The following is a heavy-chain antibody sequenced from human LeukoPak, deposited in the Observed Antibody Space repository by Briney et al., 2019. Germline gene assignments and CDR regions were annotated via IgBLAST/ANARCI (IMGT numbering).Heavy chain of an antibody. CDR2: IYYSGST. CDR1: GGSISSGGYY. J-gene: IGHJ4*02. Sequence: SETLSLTCTVSGGSISSGGYYWSWIRQHPGKGLEWIGYIYYSGSTYYNPSLKSRVTISVDTSKNQFSLKLSSVTAADTAVYYCARGDSSTFWFDYWGQGTLVTVSS. D-gene: IGHD2/OR15-2a*01. CDR3: ARGDSSTFWFDY. V-gene: IGHV4-31*03.